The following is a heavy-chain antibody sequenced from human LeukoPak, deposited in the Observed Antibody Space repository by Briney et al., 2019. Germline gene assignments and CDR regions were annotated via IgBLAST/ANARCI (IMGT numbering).Heavy chain of an antibody. D-gene: IGHD4-17*01. J-gene: IGHJ4*02. CDR2: IYHSGST. V-gene: IGHV4-30-2*01. Sequence: SETLSLTCAVSGGPISSGGYSWSWIRQPPGKGLEWIGYIYHSGSTYHNPSLKSRVTISVDRSKNQFSLKLSSVTAADTAVYYCARGPTVTHFDYWGQGTLVTVSS. CDR1: GGPISSGGYS. CDR3: ARGPTVTHFDY.